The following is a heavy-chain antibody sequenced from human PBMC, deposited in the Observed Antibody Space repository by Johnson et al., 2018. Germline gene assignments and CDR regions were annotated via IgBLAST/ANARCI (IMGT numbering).Heavy chain of an antibody. D-gene: IGHD6-6*01. Sequence: VQLVQSGGGLVQPGGSLRLSCAASGFTFSSYAMSWVRRAPGKGLEWVSGISGGGSTTYYAASVTGRFTNPRDNSKNTLYLQMNNLSADDTAVYYCAKGGARGSSSLYYFYYMEVWGKGTTVTVSS. J-gene: IGHJ6*03. CDR2: ISGGGSTT. CDR3: AKGGARGSSSLYYFYYMEV. CDR1: GFTFSSYA. V-gene: IGHV3-23*04.